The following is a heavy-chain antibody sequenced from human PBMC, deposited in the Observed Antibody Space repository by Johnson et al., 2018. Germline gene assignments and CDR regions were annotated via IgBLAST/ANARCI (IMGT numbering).Heavy chain of an antibody. CDR2: INSDGSST. CDR3: VRVPPGVQYYYGSSGYPDY. J-gene: IGHJ4*02. CDR1: GFTFSTYW. Sequence: VQLQESGGGLVQPGGSLRLSCAASGFTFSTYWMHWVRQAPGKGLVWVSRINSDGSSTNYADSVKGRFTISRDNAKNSLYLQMNSLRAEDTAVYYCVRVPPGVQYYYGSSGYPDYWGQGTLVTVSS. D-gene: IGHD3-22*01. V-gene: IGHV3-74*01.